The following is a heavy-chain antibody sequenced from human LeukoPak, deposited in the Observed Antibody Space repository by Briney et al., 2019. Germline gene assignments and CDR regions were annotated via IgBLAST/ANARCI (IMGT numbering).Heavy chain of an antibody. CDR2: ISNNCSTI. CDR3: ARVESSGWYYNWFDP. D-gene: IGHD6-19*01. V-gene: IGHV3-48*02. CDR1: GFTFSIYR. J-gene: IGHJ5*02. Sequence: GVPLRLSCAASGFTFSIYRINWLPQAPGKGLEWVLYISNNCSTIYHADCVKGRFTISRDNAKNSLYLQMNSLRDDDTAVYYCARVESSGWYYNWFDPWGQGTLVTVSS.